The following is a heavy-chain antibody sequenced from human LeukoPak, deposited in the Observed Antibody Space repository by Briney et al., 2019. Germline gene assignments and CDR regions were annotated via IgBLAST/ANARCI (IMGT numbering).Heavy chain of an antibody. CDR1: GFTFRNYW. V-gene: IGHV3-7*01. CDR3: ARDTYRFYDY. J-gene: IGHJ4*02. CDR2: MREDGGDK. Sequence: GESLRLSCAASGFTFRNYWMGWVRQAPGKGLEWVASMREDGGDKYYLDPVKGRFTISRDNAKNSLYPQMNSLRAEDTAVYYCARDTYRFYDYWGQGTLVTVSS.